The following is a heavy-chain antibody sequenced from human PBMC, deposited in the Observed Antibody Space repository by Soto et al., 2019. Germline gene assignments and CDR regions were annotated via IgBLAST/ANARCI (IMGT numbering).Heavy chain of an antibody. V-gene: IGHV3-33*01. CDR1: GFTFSSYG. CDR2: IWYDGSNK. Sequence: QVQLVESGGGVVQPGRSLRLSCAASGFTFSSYGMQWVRQAPCKGLEWVAVIWYDGSNKYYADSVKGRFTISRDNSKNTLYLQMNSLRAEDTAVYYCARDRKSLLWFGELRQYFDYWGQGTLVTVSS. CDR3: ARDRKSLLWFGELRQYFDY. D-gene: IGHD3-10*01. J-gene: IGHJ4*02.